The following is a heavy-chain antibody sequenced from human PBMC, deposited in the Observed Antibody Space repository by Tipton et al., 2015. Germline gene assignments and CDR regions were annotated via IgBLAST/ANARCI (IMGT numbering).Heavy chain of an antibody. CDR1: GFTFGDSA. D-gene: IGHD1-26*01. CDR3: AKSPPTPAATHYYFDL. J-gene: IGHJ2*01. CDR2: ISWNSNTV. V-gene: IGHV3-9*01. Sequence: RSLRLSCAASGFTFGDSAMHWVRQAPGKGLEWVSTISWNSNTVGYVESVKGRFTISRDNANHSLYLQMNSLRVEDTALYYCAKSPPTPAATHYYFDLWGRGTQVIVSS.